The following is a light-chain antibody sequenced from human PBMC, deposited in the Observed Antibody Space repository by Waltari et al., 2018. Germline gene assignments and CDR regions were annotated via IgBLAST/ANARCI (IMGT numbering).Light chain of an antibody. CDR2: GKN. Sequence: SSELTQDPAVSVAFAPTVRITCQGDSLRTYYSNWYQQKPGQAPVLVIYGKNNRPSGIPDRLSASSSGNTASLTIAGAQAEDEADYYCNSRDSSGNPYVFGSGTKVTVL. CDR3: NSRDSSGNPYV. J-gene: IGLJ1*01. V-gene: IGLV3-19*01. CDR1: SLRTYY.